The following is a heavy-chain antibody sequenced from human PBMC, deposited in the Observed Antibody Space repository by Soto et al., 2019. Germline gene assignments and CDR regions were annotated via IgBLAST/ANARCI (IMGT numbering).Heavy chain of an antibody. Sequence: ASVKVSCKASGNTFTSYYMQWGRQAPGQRVEGMGIINPSGGSTSYAQKFQGRVTMTRDTSTSTVYMELSSLRSEDTAVYYCARGNRDSSSWYRYSYYYGMDVWGQGTTVTVSS. CDR1: GNTFTSYY. CDR3: ARGNRDSSSWYRYSYYYGMDV. D-gene: IGHD6-13*01. V-gene: IGHV1-46*01. J-gene: IGHJ6*02. CDR2: INPSGGST.